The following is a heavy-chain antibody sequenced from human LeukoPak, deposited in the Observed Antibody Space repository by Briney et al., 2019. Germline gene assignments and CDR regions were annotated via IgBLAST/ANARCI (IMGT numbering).Heavy chain of an antibody. CDR2: IYYSGST. CDR1: GGSISSSSYY. Sequence: SETLSLTCTVSGGSISSSSYYWGWIRQPPGKGLEWIGSIYYSGSTYYNPSLKSRVTISVDTSKNQFSLKLSSVTAADTAVYYCARGFGYSYGTFFGNWGQGTLVTVSS. D-gene: IGHD5-18*01. V-gene: IGHV4-39*07. J-gene: IGHJ4*02. CDR3: ARGFGYSYGTFFGN.